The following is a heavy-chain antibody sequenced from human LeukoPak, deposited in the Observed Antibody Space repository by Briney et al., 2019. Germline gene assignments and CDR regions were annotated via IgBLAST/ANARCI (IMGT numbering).Heavy chain of an antibody. V-gene: IGHV4-59*01. CDR3: ARDSSGWADYYYYMDV. J-gene: IGHJ6*03. CDR1: GGSFSHYY. CDR2: IYYSGST. Sequence: PSETLSLTCAVYGGSFSHYYWSWIRQPPGKGLEWIGYIYYSGSTNYNPSLKSRVTISVDTSKNQFSLKLSSVTAADTAVYYCARDSSGWADYYYYMDVWGKGTTVTISS. D-gene: IGHD6-19*01.